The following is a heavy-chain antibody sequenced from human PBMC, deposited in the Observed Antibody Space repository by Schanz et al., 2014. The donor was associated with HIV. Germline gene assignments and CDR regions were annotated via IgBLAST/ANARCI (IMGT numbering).Heavy chain of an antibody. V-gene: IGHV1-69*06. CDR1: GDTFRRYS. D-gene: IGHD3-3*01. CDR2: IIPMFGTT. J-gene: IGHJ4*02. CDR3: AKCVSTSGPVGLWTGYYDLDF. Sequence: QVQLVQSGAEVKKPGSSVKVSCKASGDTFRRYSIHWVRQGPGQGLEWMGGIIPMFGTTKYPQRLQGRVTIIADKSTTTAYMELSNLRSEDTAVYYCAKCVSTSGPVGLWTGYYDLDFWGQGTLVTVSS.